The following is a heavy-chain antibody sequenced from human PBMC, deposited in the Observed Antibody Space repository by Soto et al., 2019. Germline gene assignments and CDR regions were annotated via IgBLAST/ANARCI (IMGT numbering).Heavy chain of an antibody. CDR2: INPNSGGT. CDR3: ARGDSTDCSNGVCSFFYNHDMDV. Sequence: GASVKVSCKASGYTFTGYYMHWVRQAPGQGLEWMGWINPNSGGTNCAQKFQGRVTMTRDTSISTASMELTRLTSDDTAIYYCARGDSTDCSNGVCSFFYNHDMDVWGQGTTVTVSS. D-gene: IGHD2-8*01. J-gene: IGHJ6*02. CDR1: GYTFTGYY. V-gene: IGHV1-2*02.